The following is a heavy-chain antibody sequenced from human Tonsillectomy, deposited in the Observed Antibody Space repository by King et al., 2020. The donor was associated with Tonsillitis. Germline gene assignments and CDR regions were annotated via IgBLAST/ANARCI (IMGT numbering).Heavy chain of an antibody. V-gene: IGHV3-48*01. J-gene: IGHJ5*02. Sequence: DVQLVESGGGLVQPGGSLRLSCAASGFTFSSYSMNWVRQAPGKGLEWVSYISSSSSTIYYADSVKGRFTISRDNAKNSLYLQMTSLRAEDTAVYYCARRYDFWSGYRWFDPWGQGTLVTVSS. D-gene: IGHD3-3*01. CDR1: GFTFSSYS. CDR2: ISSSSSTI. CDR3: ARRYDFWSGYRWFDP.